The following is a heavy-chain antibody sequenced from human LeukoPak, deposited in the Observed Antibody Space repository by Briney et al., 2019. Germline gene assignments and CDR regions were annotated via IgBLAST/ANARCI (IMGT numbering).Heavy chain of an antibody. Sequence: ASVKVSCQASGYTFSSYGLSWVRQAPGQGLEWMGWISPSHGDTKYVQNLQGRVTMTTDTSTSTAYMELRSLRSDDRAVYYCARLPSGYRSDWYFISFDHWRQGTLVAASA. J-gene: IGHJ4*01. V-gene: IGHV1-18*01. CDR3: ARLPSGYRSDWYFISFDH. CDR2: ISPSHGDT. CDR1: GYTFSSYG. D-gene: IGHD6-19*01.